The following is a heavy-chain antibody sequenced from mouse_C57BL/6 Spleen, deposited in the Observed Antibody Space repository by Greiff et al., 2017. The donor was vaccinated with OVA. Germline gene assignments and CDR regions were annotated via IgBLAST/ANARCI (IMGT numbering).Heavy chain of an antibody. Sequence: QVQLKQPGAELVMPGASVKLSCKASGYTFTSYWMHWVKQRPGQGLEWIGEIDPSDSYTNYNQKFKGKSTLTVDKSSSTAYMQLSSLTSEDSAVYYCARGGYYGNYVRYFDVWGTGTTVTVSS. CDR2: IDPSDSYT. CDR1: GYTFTSYW. V-gene: IGHV1-69*01. J-gene: IGHJ1*03. CDR3: ARGGYYGNYVRYFDV. D-gene: IGHD2-1*01.